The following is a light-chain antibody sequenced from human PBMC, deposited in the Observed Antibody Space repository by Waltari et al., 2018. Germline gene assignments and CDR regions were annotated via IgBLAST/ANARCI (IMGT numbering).Light chain of an antibody. Sequence: QTVVTQEPSLSVSPGGTVTLTCALRFGSLPPTSYAPWYQQTPGQAPRTLVYKANARSSGVPDRFSGSILGNTAALTITGAQADDESDYYCALYMGSGIWVFGGGTRLTVL. V-gene: IGLV8-61*01. CDR2: KAN. CDR1: FGSLPPTSY. J-gene: IGLJ3*02. CDR3: ALYMGSGIWV.